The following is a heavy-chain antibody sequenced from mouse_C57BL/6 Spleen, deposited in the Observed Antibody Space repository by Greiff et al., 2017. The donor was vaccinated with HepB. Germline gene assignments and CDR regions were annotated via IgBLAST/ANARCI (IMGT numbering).Heavy chain of an antibody. J-gene: IGHJ1*03. CDR3: ARWDGYYWYFGV. Sequence: QVQLQQPGAELVMPGASVKLSCKASGYTFTSYWMHWVKQRPGQGLEWIGEIDPSDSYTNYNQKFKGKSTLTVDKSSSTAYMQLSSLTSEDSAVYYCARWDGYYWYFGVWGTGTTVTVSS. CDR2: IDPSDSYT. CDR1: GYTFTSYW. V-gene: IGHV1-69*01. D-gene: IGHD2-3*01.